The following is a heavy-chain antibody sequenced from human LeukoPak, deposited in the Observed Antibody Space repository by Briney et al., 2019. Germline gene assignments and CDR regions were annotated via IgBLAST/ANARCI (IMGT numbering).Heavy chain of an antibody. V-gene: IGHV1-18*01. Sequence: ASVKVSCKASGYTFTSYGISWVRQAPGQGLEWMGWISAYNGNTNYAQKLQGRVTMTTDTSTSTAYMELRSLRSDDTAVYYCARVSGHYYDSSGYSSWGQGTLVTVSS. J-gene: IGHJ4*02. D-gene: IGHD3-22*01. CDR2: ISAYNGNT. CDR3: ARVSGHYYDSSGYSS. CDR1: GYTFTSYG.